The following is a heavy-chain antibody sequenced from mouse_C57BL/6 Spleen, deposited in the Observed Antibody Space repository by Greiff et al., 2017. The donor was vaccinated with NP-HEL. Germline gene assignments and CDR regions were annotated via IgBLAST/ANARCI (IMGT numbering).Heavy chain of an antibody. D-gene: IGHD4-1*01. CDR2: INPNNGGT. CDR1: GYTFTDYY. V-gene: IGHV1-26*01. CDR3: ARGLGLTGTGDY. Sequence: EVQLQQSGPELVKPGASVKISCKASGYTFTDYYMNWVKQSHGKSLEWIGDINPNNGGTSYNQKFKGKATLTVDKSSSTAYMELRSLTSEDSAVYYCARGLGLTGTGDYWGQGTTLTVSS. J-gene: IGHJ2*01.